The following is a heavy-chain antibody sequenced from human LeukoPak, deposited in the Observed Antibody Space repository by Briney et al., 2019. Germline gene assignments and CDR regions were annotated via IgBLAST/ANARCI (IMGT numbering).Heavy chain of an antibody. D-gene: IGHD4-17*01. V-gene: IGHV1-2*02. Sequence: ASVKVSCKASGYTFTSYAMNWVRQAPGQGLEWMGWINPNSGGTNYAQKFQGRVTMTRDTSISTAYMELSRLRSDDTAVYYCARKYYGDYGPDYWGQGTGHRLL. CDR3: ARKYYGDYGPDY. CDR2: INPNSGGT. J-gene: IGHJ4*02. CDR1: GYTFTSYA.